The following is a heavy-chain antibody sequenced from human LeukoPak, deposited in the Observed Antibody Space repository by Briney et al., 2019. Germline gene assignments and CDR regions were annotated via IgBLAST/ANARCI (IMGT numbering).Heavy chain of an antibody. D-gene: IGHD2-2*01. CDR2: IRSKAYGGTT. V-gene: IGHV3-49*03. CDR3: TLHDCSSTSCYLHYYYGTDV. CDR1: GFTFGDYA. Sequence: GGSLRLSCTASGFTFGDYAMSWFRQAPGKGLEWVGFIRSKAYGGTTDYAAPVKGRFTISRDDSKNTLYLQMNSLKTEDTAVYYCTLHDCSSTSCYLHYYYGTDVWGQGTTVTVSS. J-gene: IGHJ6*02.